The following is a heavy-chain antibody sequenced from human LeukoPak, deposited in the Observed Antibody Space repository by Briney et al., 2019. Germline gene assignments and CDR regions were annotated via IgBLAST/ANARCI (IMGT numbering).Heavy chain of an antibody. Sequence: ASVKVSCKASGYTFTSYAIHWVRQAPGQRLEWMGWISAGNGNTKYSQNFQGRVTFISNTSATTAFMELSSLRSEDAAVYYCARDYWWNYDYWGQGTLVTVSS. V-gene: IGHV1-3*01. CDR1: GYTFTSYA. CDR3: ARDYWWNYDY. J-gene: IGHJ4*02. D-gene: IGHD1-7*01. CDR2: ISAGNGNT.